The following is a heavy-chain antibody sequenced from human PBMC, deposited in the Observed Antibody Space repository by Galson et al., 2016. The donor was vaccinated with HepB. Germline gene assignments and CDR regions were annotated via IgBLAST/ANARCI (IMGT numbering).Heavy chain of an antibody. CDR3: ARDLLGAAGDYYYGIDV. CDR1: GFTFSDYY. Sequence: SLRLSCAASGFTFSDYYMSWVRQAPGKGLEWVSYISSGNSYSSYADSVRGRFTISRDNAKNSLYLQMNSLRAEDTGVYFWARDLLGAAGDYYYGIDVWGRGTTVTVSS. V-gene: IGHV3-11*06. D-gene: IGHD6-13*01. CDR2: ISSGNSYS. J-gene: IGHJ6*02.